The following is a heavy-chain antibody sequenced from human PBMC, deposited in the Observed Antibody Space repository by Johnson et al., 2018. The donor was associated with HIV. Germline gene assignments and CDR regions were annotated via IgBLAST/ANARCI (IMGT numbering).Heavy chain of an antibody. CDR1: GFTFSDFW. CDR3: AREGVGTTCPFDM. D-gene: IGHD1-14*01. Sequence: VQLVESGGGLVQPGGSLRLSCAASGFTFSDFWMTWVRQAPGKGLEWVANIKGAGSEKYYVDSVKGRFSVSRDNANNSLYVQMNSLRVEDTAVYYCAREGVGTTCPFDMWGQGTMVTVSS. V-gene: IGHV3-7*05. J-gene: IGHJ3*02. CDR2: IKGAGSEK.